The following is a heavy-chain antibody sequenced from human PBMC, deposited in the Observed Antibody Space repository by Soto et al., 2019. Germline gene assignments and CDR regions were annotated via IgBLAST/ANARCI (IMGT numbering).Heavy chain of an antibody. CDR2: IYYSRST. CDR3: ATRDTAMGYFEY. CDR1: VVSIIRSRYY. Sequence: SETLSLTCTVSVVSIIRSRYYWAWIRQPPGKGLEWIGSIYYSRSTYYNASVKSRVTISVDTSKKQFSLNLSSVTAAGTAGYYCATRDTAMGYFEYGGQGTLVTVSS. V-gene: IGHV4-39*01. J-gene: IGHJ4*02. D-gene: IGHD5-18*01.